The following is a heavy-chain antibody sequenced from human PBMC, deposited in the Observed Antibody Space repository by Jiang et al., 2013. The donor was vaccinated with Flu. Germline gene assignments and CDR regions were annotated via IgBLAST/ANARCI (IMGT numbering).Heavy chain of an antibody. J-gene: IGHJ3*02. CDR2: IYSSGGT. CDR1: GGSMSSYH. Sequence: SGPGLVKPSETLSLTCTVSGGSMSSYHWSWIRQPAGKGREWIGRIYSSGGTNYNPSLKSRVTMSVDTSKNQFSLKLSSVTAADTAVYYCAREGIMVRGVRPIWAFDIWGQGTMVTVSS. D-gene: IGHD3-10*01. CDR3: AREGIMVRGVRPIWAFDI. V-gene: IGHV4-4*07.